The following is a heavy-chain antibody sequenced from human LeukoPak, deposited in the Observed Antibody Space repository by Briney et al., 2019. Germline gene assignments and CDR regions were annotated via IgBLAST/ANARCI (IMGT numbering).Heavy chain of an antibody. D-gene: IGHD6-13*01. CDR3: AKDMAAAGTGYYYYGMDV. J-gene: IGHJ6*02. CDR2: ISWNSGSI. CDR1: GFTFDDYA. V-gene: IGHV3-9*01. Sequence: GRSLRLSCAASGFTFDDYAMHWVRQAPGKGLEWVSGISWNSGSIGYADSVKGRFTISRDNAKNSLYLQMNSLRAEDTALYYCAKDMAAAGTGYYYYGMDVWGQGTTVTVSS.